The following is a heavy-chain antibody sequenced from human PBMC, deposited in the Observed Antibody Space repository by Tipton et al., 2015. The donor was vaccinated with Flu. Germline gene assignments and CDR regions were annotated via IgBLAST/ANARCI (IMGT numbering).Heavy chain of an antibody. CDR3: AGPVYDSSGYYFGY. Sequence: TLSLTCTVSGGSISSSSYYWGWIRQPPGKGLEWIGSIYYSGSTYYNPSLKSRVTISVDTSKNQFSLKLSSVTAADTAVYYCAGPVYDSSGYYFGYWGQGTLVTVSS. CDR1: GGSISSSSYY. V-gene: IGHV4-39*01. J-gene: IGHJ4*02. CDR2: IYYSGST. D-gene: IGHD3-22*01.